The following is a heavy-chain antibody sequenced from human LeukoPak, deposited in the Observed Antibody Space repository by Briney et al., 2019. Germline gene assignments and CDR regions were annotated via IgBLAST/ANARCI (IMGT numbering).Heavy chain of an antibody. CDR2: IYPGDSDT. CDR3: ARRFGTSSHNHFDF. Sequence: GESLKISCKGSGYSFTNYWIGWVRQLPGKGLEWMGIIYPGDSDTRYSPSFQGQVTISADKSISTAFLQWSSLKASDTAMYYCARRFGTSSHNHFDFWGQGTLVTVSS. D-gene: IGHD3-16*01. CDR1: GYSFTNYW. J-gene: IGHJ4*02. V-gene: IGHV5-51*01.